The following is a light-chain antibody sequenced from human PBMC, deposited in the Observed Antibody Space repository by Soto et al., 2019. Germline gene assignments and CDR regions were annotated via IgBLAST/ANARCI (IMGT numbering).Light chain of an antibody. V-gene: IGLV2-14*01. CDR1: SSDVGGYNY. CDR3: NSYVNSIVI. Sequence: QSALTQPASVSGSPGQSITISCTGSSSDVGGYNYVSWYQQYPGEAPRLIIYDVSDRPSGISNRFSGSKSGNTASLTISGLQAEDEAHYYCNSYVNSIVIFGGGTKLTVL. J-gene: IGLJ2*01. CDR2: DVS.